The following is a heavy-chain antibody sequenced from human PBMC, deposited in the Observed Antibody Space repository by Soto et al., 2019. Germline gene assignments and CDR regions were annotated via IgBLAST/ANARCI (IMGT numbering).Heavy chain of an antibody. V-gene: IGHV4-34*01. J-gene: IGHJ4*02. Sequence: QVQLQQWGAGLLKPSETLSLTCAVYGGSFSGYYWSWIRQPPGKGLDWIGEINHSGSTNYNPSLKIRLTISVDPTKHQFPLKLSPVTAADTAGYYCATNVAAAIDYWGQGTLVTVSS. CDR1: GGSFSGYY. CDR2: INHSGST. D-gene: IGHD6-13*01. CDR3: ATNVAAAIDY.